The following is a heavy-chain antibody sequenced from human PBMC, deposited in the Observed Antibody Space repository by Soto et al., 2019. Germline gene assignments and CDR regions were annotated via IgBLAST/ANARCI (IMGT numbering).Heavy chain of an antibody. D-gene: IGHD1-1*01. Sequence: EVQLVESGGGLVQPGESLRLSCAASGFTFSSYWMHWIRQAPGKGLVWVSRVSSDGSSTVYATSVKGRLTISRDNAKNTLYLHMNSMSDEGTAVYYCARGLPNDSSFGSWGQGTLVTVSS. CDR1: GFTFSSYW. CDR3: ARGLPNDSSFGS. CDR2: VSSDGSST. V-gene: IGHV3-74*01. J-gene: IGHJ5*02.